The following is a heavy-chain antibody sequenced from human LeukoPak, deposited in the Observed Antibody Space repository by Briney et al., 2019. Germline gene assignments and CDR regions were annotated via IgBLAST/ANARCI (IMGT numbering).Heavy chain of an antibody. Sequence: SETLSLTCTLSVGSLLVAAYYWRSVRQPPGEGVESYVYIYYSVRTSYHPALRPRVPIPVDTPKNQFSLKLSSVTAADTALYYCVRHLFDSGYSVILGYWGKGTLVTVSS. CDR3: VRHLFDSGYSVILGY. J-gene: IGHJ4*02. CDR2: IYYSVRT. D-gene: IGHD5-12*01. CDR1: VGSLLVAAYY. V-gene: IGHV4-61*08.